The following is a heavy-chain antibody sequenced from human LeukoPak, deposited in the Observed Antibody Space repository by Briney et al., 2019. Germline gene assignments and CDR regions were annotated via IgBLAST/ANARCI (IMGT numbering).Heavy chain of an antibody. Sequence: RQAXXXXVEWVSSISSSSSYIYYADSVKGRFTISRDNAKNSLYLQMNSLRAEDTAVYYCARQDYGDYWGQGTLVTVSS. CDR2: ISSSSSYI. V-gene: IGHV3-21*01. CDR3: ARQDYGDY. J-gene: IGHJ4*02.